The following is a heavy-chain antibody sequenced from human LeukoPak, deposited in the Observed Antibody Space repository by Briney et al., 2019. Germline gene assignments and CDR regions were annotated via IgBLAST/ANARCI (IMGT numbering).Heavy chain of an antibody. CDR3: AKTRPLDSSSWSHGDY. V-gene: IGHV3-23*01. J-gene: IGHJ4*02. Sequence: GGSLRLSCAASGFTFSSYAMSWVRQAPGKGLEWVSAISGSGDSTYYGDPVKGRFTISRDNSKNTLYLQMNSLRAEDTAVYYCAKTRPLDSSSWSHGDYWGQGTLVTVSS. CDR1: GFTFSSYA. D-gene: IGHD6-13*01. CDR2: ISGSGDST.